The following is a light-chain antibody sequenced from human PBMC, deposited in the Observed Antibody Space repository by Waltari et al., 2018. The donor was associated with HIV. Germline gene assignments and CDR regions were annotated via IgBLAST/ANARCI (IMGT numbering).Light chain of an antibody. J-gene: IGLJ1*01. CDR3: SAYTRSSCYV. V-gene: IGLV2-14*01. CDR1: SSDVGGYNS. CDR2: EVS. Sequence: QSALTRPPSWSGSPGQCLSISCSGTSSDVGGYNSVSWYQQLPGKAPKSMIYEVSKRPAGVSNRFTGSKSGNTASLTISGPQAQDEADDYGSAYTRSSCYVIGTGTKATV.